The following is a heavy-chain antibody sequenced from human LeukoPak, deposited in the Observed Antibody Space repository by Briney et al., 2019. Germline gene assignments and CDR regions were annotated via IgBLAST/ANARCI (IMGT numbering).Heavy chain of an antibody. J-gene: IGHJ4*02. CDR3: ATFGYNWNLGY. CDR1: GFTFSNYY. CDR2: INSDGRDT. Sequence: PGGSLRLSCAASGFTFSNYYVHWVRQRPGKGLLWVSRINSDGRDTGYVDSVKGRSTISRDNAKNTVYLQMNSLRAEDTAVYYCATFGYNWNLGYWGQGTLVTVSS. D-gene: IGHD1-20*01. V-gene: IGHV3-74*01.